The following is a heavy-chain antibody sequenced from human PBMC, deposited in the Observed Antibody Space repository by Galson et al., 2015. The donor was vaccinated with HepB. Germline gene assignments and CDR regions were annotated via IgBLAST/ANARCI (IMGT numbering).Heavy chain of an antibody. J-gene: IGHJ4*02. CDR3: ARIFTSSWYFDH. CDR2: ISTGTDL. V-gene: IGHV3-53*01. Sequence: SLRLSCAACGFTVSRSYMAWVRQAPGKGLEWVSVISTGTDLYYADSVRGRFAIARDNSQNSLYLQLNSLRADDTAVYYCARIFTSSWYFDHWGQGTLVTVSS. D-gene: IGHD6-13*01. CDR1: GFTVSRSY.